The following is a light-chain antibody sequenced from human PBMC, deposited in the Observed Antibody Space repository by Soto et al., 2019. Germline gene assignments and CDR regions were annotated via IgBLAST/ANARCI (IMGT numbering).Light chain of an antibody. CDR2: ATS. J-gene: IGKJ1*01. Sequence: EIVLTQSPGTLSLSPGERATVSCRASQSVSRTYLAWYQQKPVQAPRLLIYATSSRATGIPDRFSGSGSGTDFTLTISRLEPEDFAVYYCQQYGRSGTFGQGTKVDI. V-gene: IGKV3-20*01. CDR3: QQYGRSGT. CDR1: QSVSRTY.